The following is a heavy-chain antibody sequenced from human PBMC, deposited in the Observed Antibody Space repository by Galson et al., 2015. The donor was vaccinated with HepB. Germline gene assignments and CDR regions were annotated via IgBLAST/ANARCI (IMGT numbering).Heavy chain of an antibody. D-gene: IGHD1-26*01. CDR2: INPNSGGT. CDR3: ARAVVGATREGAFDI. V-gene: IGHV1-2*06. Sequence: SVKVSCKASGYTFTGYYMHWVRQAPGQGLEWMGRINPNSGGTNYAQKFQGRVTMTRDTSISTAYMELSRLRSDDTAVYYCARAVVGATREGAFDIWGQGTMVTVSS. CDR1: GYTFTGYY. J-gene: IGHJ3*02.